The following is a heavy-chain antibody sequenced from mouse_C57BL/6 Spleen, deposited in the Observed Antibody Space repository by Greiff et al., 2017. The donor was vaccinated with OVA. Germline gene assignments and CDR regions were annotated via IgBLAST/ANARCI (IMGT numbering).Heavy chain of an antibody. J-gene: IGHJ4*01. Sequence: QVQLQQSGPELVKPGASVKISCKASGYAFSSSWMNWVKQRPGKGLEWIGRIYPGDGDTNYNGKFKGKATLTADKSSSPAYMQLSSLTSEDSAVYFCARSEGYAMDDWGQGTSVTVSS. CDR1: GYAFSSSW. CDR3: ARSEGYAMDD. CDR2: IYPGDGDT. V-gene: IGHV1-82*01.